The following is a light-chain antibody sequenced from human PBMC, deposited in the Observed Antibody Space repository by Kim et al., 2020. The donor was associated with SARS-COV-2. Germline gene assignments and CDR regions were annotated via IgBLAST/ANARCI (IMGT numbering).Light chain of an antibody. CDR1: SSDVGRYNF. Sequence: QSALTQPATVSESPGQSITISCTGTSSDVGRYNFVSWYQQHPGKVPQLMIYDVNKRPSGVSSRFSGSKSGNTASLTISGLQAEDESDYYCLSYTSSDVWLFGGGTKVTVL. V-gene: IGLV2-14*03. CDR3: LSYTSSDVWL. J-gene: IGLJ3*02. CDR2: DVN.